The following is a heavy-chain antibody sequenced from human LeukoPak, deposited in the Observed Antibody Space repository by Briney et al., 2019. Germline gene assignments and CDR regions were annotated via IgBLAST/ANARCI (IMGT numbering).Heavy chain of an antibody. J-gene: IGHJ4*02. CDR1: GYTFTSYG. D-gene: IGHD3-22*01. Sequence: GASVKVSCKASGYTFTSYGISWVRQAPGQGLEWMGWISAYNGNTNYAQKLQGRVTMTTDTSTSTAYMELRSLRSDDTAVYYCAREFSGTYCYDSSGYYSFDYWGQGTLVTVSS. CDR3: AREFSGTYCYDSSGYYSFDY. V-gene: IGHV1-18*01. CDR2: ISAYNGNT.